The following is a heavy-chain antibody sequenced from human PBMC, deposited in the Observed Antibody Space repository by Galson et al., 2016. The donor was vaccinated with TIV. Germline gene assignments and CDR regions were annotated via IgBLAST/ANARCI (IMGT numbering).Heavy chain of an antibody. CDR3: ARSRLGGAVNIFGVVVVAGWFDP. D-gene: IGHD3-3*02. V-gene: IGHV1-8*01. CDR1: GYTFTNYN. CDR2: INPKTFNT. Sequence: SVKVSCKASGYTFTNYNINWVRQAPGKGLEWMGWINPKTFNTGSAQKFRGRLTMTRDTSISTAYMELSSLKSEDTAVYYCARSRLGGAVNIFGVVVVAGWFDPWGQGTLVSVSS. J-gene: IGHJ5*02.